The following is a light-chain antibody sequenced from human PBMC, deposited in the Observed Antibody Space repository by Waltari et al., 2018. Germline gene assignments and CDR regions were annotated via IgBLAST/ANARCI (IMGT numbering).Light chain of an antibody. CDR3: CSYAGSSTPYV. CDR2: EVS. J-gene: IGLJ1*01. CDR1: SSDVGSYNL. V-gene: IGLV2-23*02. Sequence: QSAPTQPASVSGSPGQSITISCTGTSSDVGSYNLVSWYRQHPGKAPKLLIYEVSKRPSGVSNRFSGSKSGNAASLTISGLQAEDEADYYCCSYAGSSTPYVFGTGTKVTVL.